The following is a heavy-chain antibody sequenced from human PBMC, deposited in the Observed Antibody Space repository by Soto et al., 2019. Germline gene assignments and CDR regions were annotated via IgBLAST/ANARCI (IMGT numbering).Heavy chain of an antibody. CDR1: GGSLSGSY. CDR2: IHHSGST. J-gene: IGHJ4*02. V-gene: IGHV4-34*01. D-gene: IGHD2-15*01. CDR3: ASPGYCSDGTCYPDY. Sequence: QVQLQQWGAGLLKPSETLSLTCAVYGGSLSGSYWSWIRQPPGTGLEWIGEIHHSGSTYYNPSLKRRVNSSVDTSKNQFSLKLNSVTAADTAVYYCASPGYCSDGTCYPDYWGQGTLVTVSS.